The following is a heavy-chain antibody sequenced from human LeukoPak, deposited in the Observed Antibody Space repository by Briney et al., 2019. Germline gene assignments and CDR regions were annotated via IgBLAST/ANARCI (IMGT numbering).Heavy chain of an antibody. CDR1: GGSISSYY. CDR3: ARDEVGSSWYGFNY. J-gene: IGHJ4*02. V-gene: IGHV4-59*01. D-gene: IGHD6-13*01. CDR2: IYYSGST. Sequence: SETLSLTCTVSGGSISSYYWSWIRQPPGKGLEWIGYIYYSGSTNYIPSLKSRVTISVDTSKNQFSLKLSSVTAADTAVYYCARDEVGSSWYGFNYWGQGTLVTVSS.